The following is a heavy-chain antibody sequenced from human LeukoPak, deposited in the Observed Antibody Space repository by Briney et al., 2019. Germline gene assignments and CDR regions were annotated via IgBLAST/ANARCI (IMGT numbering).Heavy chain of an antibody. V-gene: IGHV1-18*01. CDR1: GYTFTSYG. J-gene: IGHJ4*02. D-gene: IGHD3-3*01. CDR2: ISAYNGNT. Sequence: GASVKVSCKASGYTFTSYGISWVRQAPGQGLEWMGWISAYNGNTNYAQKLQGRVTMTTDTSTSTAYMELRSLRSDDTAVYYCARDGISYYDFWSGYYSFVYWGQGTLVTASS. CDR3: ARDGISYYDFWSGYYSFVY.